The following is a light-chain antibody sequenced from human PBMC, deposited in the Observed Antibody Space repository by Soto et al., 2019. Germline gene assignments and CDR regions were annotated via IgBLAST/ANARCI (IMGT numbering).Light chain of an antibody. CDR3: QQYGSTPPVT. Sequence: EFVFTQSPGTLSLYTGERATLSCRASQIVSSDFLSWYQQKPGQAPRLLIYGGTYRATGIPDRFSGSGSGTDFTLTIRRLEADDFAVYYCQQYGSTPPVTFGGGTKV. CDR2: GGT. CDR1: QIVSSDF. V-gene: IGKV3-20*01. J-gene: IGKJ4*02.